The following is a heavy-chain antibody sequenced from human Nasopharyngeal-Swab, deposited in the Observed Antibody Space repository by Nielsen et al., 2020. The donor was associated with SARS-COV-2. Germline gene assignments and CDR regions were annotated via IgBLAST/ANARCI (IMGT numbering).Heavy chain of an antibody. D-gene: IGHD3-10*01. CDR1: GYTFTSYD. V-gene: IGHV1-8*01. CDR3: ARGKRTLSSALLWFAAYYYYMDV. Sequence: ASVKVSCKASGYTFTSYDINWVRQATGQGLEWMGWMNPNSGNTGYAQKFQGRVTMTRNTSISTAYMELSSLRSGDTAVYYCARGKRTLSSALLWFAAYYYYMDVWGKGTTVTVSS. CDR2: MNPNSGNT. J-gene: IGHJ6*03.